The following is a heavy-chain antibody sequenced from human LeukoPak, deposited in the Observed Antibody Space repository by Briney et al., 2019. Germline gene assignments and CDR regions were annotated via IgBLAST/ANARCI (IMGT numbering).Heavy chain of an antibody. Sequence: GSLRLSCAASGFTFSSYAMSWVRQAPGKGLEWIGEINHSGSTNYNPSLKSRVTISVDTSKNQFSLKLSSVTAADTAVYYCARRSSGYYNNWFDPWGQGTLVTVSS. V-gene: IGHV4-34*01. CDR3: ARRSSGYYNNWFDP. CDR2: INHSGST. CDR1: GFTFSSYA. J-gene: IGHJ5*02. D-gene: IGHD3-22*01.